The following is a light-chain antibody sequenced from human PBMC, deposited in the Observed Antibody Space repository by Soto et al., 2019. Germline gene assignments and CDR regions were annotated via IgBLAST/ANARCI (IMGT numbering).Light chain of an antibody. V-gene: IGLV2-23*02. CDR2: EVS. CDR3: CSYAGSSTFVV. J-gene: IGLJ2*01. Sequence: QSVLTQPASVSGSPGQSITSSCTGTSSDVGSYNLVSWYQQHPCKAPKLMIYEVSKRPSGVSNRFSGSKSGNTASLTISGLQAEDEADYYCCSYAGSSTFVVFGGGTKVTVL. CDR1: SSDVGSYNL.